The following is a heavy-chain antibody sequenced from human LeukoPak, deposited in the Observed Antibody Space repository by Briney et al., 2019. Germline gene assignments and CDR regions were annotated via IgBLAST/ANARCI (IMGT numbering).Heavy chain of an antibody. CDR1: GFMFTKYA. CDR3: AKSGFREGHPFDY. V-gene: IGHV3-23*01. D-gene: IGHD3-10*01. CDR2: ISGDAEDT. J-gene: IGHJ4*02. Sequence: GGSLRLSCAASGFMFTKYAMSWVRQAPGKGPEWVSAISGDAEDTYYADSVRGRFTVSRDNSKATLFLDMSSLRAEDTAVYYCAKSGFREGHPFDYWGQGTLVTVSS.